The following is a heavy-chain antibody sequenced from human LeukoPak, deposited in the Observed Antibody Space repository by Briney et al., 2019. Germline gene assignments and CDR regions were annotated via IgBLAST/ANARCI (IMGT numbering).Heavy chain of an antibody. CDR1: GFTFSNYE. Sequence: QAGGSLRLSCAASGFTFSNYEMNWVRQAPGKGLEWVSYISSSGSTIYYADSVRGRFTMSRDNAKNSLYLQMNSLRAEDTAVYYCARDSSGWYHWFDPWGQGTLVTVSS. CDR2: ISSSGSTI. CDR3: ARDSSGWYHWFDP. J-gene: IGHJ5*02. V-gene: IGHV3-48*03. D-gene: IGHD6-19*01.